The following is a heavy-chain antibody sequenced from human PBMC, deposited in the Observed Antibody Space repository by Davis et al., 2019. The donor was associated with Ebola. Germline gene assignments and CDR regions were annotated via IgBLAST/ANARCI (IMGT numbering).Heavy chain of an antibody. CDR2: ISYDGSNK. J-gene: IGHJ6*02. V-gene: IGHV3-30-3*01. CDR1: GFTFSSYA. Sequence: GGSLRLSCAASGFTFSSYAMHWVRQAPGKGLEWVAVISYDGSNKYYADSVKGRFTISRDNSKNTLYLQMNSLRSEDTAVYYCARRITMVQGVIDYYYGMDVWGQGTTVTVSS. CDR3: ARRITMVQGVIDYYYGMDV. D-gene: IGHD3-10*01.